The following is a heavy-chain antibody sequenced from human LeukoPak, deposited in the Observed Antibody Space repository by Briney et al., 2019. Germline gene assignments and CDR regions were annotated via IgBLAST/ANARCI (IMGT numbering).Heavy chain of an antibody. V-gene: IGHV1-18*04. J-gene: IGHJ5*02. Sequence: ASVRVSCKTSGYSFTAYYIHWVRQAPGQGLEWMGWISAYNGNTNYAQKLQGRVTMTTDTSTSTAYMELRSLRSDDTAVYYCARVPAAINWFDPWGQGALVTVSS. CDR2: ISAYNGNT. CDR3: ARVPAAINWFDP. CDR1: GYSFTAYY. D-gene: IGHD2-2*01.